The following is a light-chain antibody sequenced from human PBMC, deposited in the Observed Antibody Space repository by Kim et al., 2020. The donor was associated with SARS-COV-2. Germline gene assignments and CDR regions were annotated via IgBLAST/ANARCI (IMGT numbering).Light chain of an antibody. J-gene: IGLJ1*01. CDR3: QASDPSTYV. V-gene: IGLV3-1*01. Sequence: VSPGQTASITCSGDKLEDKYVSWYHQKPGQSPVLVIFQDTKRPSGIPERFSGSNSGNTATLTISGTQAMDEADYYCQASDPSTYVFGTGTKVTVL. CDR2: QDT. CDR1: KLEDKY.